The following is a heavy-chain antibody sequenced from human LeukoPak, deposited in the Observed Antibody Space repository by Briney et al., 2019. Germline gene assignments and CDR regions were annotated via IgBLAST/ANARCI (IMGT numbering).Heavy chain of an antibody. D-gene: IGHD3-22*01. J-gene: IGHJ1*01. V-gene: IGHV3-30-3*01. CDR1: GFSFSSYA. CDR3: ATGAFYDSRIFQY. CDR2: ISYDANHE. Sequence: GGSLRLSCAASGFSFSSYAMYWVRQAPGKGLECVAVISYDANHEDYADSVKGRFTISRDNSKNTLHLQMNSVRVEDTAMYYCATGAFYDSRIFQYWGQGTLVTVSS.